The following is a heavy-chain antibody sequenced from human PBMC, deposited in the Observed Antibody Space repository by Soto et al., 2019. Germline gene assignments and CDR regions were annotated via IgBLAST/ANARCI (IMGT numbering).Heavy chain of an antibody. CDR2: ISYDGSNK. CDR3: AKDQRDRGYYYDSSGYYLY. Sequence: GGSLRLSCAASGFTFSSYGMHWVRQAPGKGLEWVAVISYDGSNKYYADSVKGRFTISRDNSKNTLCLQMNSLRAEDTAVYYCAKDQRDRGYYYDSSGYYLYWGQGTLVTVSS. V-gene: IGHV3-30*18. D-gene: IGHD3-22*01. J-gene: IGHJ4*02. CDR1: GFTFSSYG.